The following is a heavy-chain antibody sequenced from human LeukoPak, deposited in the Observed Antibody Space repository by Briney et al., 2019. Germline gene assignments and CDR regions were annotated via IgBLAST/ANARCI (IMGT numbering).Heavy chain of an antibody. Sequence: GGSLRLSCAASGFTFSSYAMSWVRQAPGKGLEWVSAISGSGGSAYYADSVRGRFTISRDNSKNTLYLQMNSLRAEDTAVYYCAKDRTAMSPFDYWGQGTLVTVSS. V-gene: IGHV3-23*01. CDR3: AKDRTAMSPFDY. CDR2: ISGSGGSA. D-gene: IGHD5-18*01. J-gene: IGHJ4*02. CDR1: GFTFSSYA.